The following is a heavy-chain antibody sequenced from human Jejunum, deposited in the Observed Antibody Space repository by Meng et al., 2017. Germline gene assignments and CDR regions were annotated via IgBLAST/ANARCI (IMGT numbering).Heavy chain of an antibody. CDR3: ASPLSDAFDL. CDR1: GLSFSNYA. CDR2: ISGSGVTT. D-gene: IGHD2/OR15-2a*01. V-gene: IGHV3-23*01. Sequence: GESLKISCAASGLSFSNYAMNWIRQAPGKGLEWVSTISGSGVTTYYADSVKGRFTISSYNSKNTLYLQMHSLRAEDSAVYYCASPLSDAFDLWGQGTMVTVSS. J-gene: IGHJ3*01.